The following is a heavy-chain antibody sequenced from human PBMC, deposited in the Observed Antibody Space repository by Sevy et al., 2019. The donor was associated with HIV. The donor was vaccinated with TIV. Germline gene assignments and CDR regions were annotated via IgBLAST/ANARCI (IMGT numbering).Heavy chain of an antibody. CDR2: IYYSGST. CDR1: GGSISSGAYY. D-gene: IGHD3-3*01. V-gene: IGHV4-31*03. CDR3: AREQTILGVLDGLDV. Sequence: SETLSLTCTVSGGSISSGAYYWNWIRQHPGKGLEWIAYIYYSGSTSHNPSLEGRVTILRYTPKNQFSLKLSSVTAADTAVYYCAREQTILGVLDGLDVWGQGTTVTVSS. J-gene: IGHJ6*02.